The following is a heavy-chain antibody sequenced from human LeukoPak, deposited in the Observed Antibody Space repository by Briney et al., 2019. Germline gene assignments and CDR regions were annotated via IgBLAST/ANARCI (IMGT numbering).Heavy chain of an antibody. CDR3: AREWGGYCTNGVCYSDY. J-gene: IGHJ4*02. CDR1: GYILIGYY. Sequence: ASVKVSCKASGYILIGYYMRWVRQAPGQGLEWMGWINPNSGATNYAQKFQGRVTMTRDTSISTAYMELSNLKSDDTAVYYCAREWGGYCTNGVCYSDYWGQGTLVTVSS. D-gene: IGHD2-8*01. CDR2: INPNSGAT. V-gene: IGHV1-2*02.